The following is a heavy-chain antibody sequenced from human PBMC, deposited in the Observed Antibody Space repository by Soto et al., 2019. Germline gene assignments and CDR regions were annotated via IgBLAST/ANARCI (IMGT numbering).Heavy chain of an antibody. J-gene: IGHJ4*01. CDR1: GYTFPNYG. V-gene: IGHV1-18*01. CDR3: ARDLDGSGAYYTDF. D-gene: IGHD3-10*01. CDR2: ISAYKTNI. Sequence: ASVKVSYKASGYTFPNYGITWVRQAPGQGLEWMGWISAYKTNIKYAQKFQGRVTLTTDTSTSTAYMELRSLRSGDTAIYYCARDLDGSGAYYTDFWG.